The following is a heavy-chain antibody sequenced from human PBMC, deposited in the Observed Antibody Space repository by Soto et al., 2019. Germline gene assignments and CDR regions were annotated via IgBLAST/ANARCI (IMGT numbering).Heavy chain of an antibody. V-gene: IGHV4-31*03. D-gene: IGHD3-22*01. Sequence: QEQLQESGPGLVKPSQTLSLTCTVSGGSISSGGYYWSWIRQHPGKGLEWIGYIYYSGSTYYNPSLKSRVTISVDTSKNQFSLKLSSVTAADTAVYYCVTSRRSGYPLYWGQGTLVTVSS. J-gene: IGHJ4*02. CDR3: VTSRRSGYPLY. CDR1: GGSISSGGYY. CDR2: IYYSGST.